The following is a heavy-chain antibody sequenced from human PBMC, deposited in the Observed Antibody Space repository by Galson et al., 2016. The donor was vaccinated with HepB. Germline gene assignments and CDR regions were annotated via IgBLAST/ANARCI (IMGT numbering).Heavy chain of an antibody. CDR2: IYYSGST. D-gene: IGHD5-18*01. V-gene: IGHV4-39*01. CDR1: GGSISSSSYY. J-gene: IGHJ6*02. Sequence: SETLSLTCTVSGGSISSSSYYWGWIRQPPGKGLEWIGSIYYSGSTYCNPSLQSRVTISVDTSKTQFSLKMSSVTAADTAVYYCARRFRYTYGPPYGMDVWGQGTTVTVSS. CDR3: ARRFRYTYGPPYGMDV.